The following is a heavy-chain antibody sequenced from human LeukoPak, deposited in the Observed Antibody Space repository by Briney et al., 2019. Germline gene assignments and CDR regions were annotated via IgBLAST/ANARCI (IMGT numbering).Heavy chain of an antibody. CDR3: AKDEMVRGVIIAPIDAFDI. CDR1: GFTFSSYG. D-gene: IGHD3-10*01. Sequence: GGSLRLARAASGFTFSSYGMHWVRQAPGKGLEWVADISYDGSNKYYADSVKGRFTISRDNSKNTLYLQMNSLRAEDTAVYYCAKDEMVRGVIIAPIDAFDIWGQGTMVTVSS. V-gene: IGHV3-30*18. J-gene: IGHJ3*02. CDR2: ISYDGSNK.